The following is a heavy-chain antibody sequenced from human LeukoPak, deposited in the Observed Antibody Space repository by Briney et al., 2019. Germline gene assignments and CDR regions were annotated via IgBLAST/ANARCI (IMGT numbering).Heavy chain of an antibody. CDR3: ASHMVRGAPTVDY. CDR1: GGSISSYY. Sequence: SETLSLTCTVSGGSISSYYWSWIRQPPGKGLEWIGYIYYSGSTYYNPSLKSRVTISVDTSKNQFSLKLSSVTAADTAVYYCASHMVRGAPTVDYWGQGTLVTVSS. D-gene: IGHD3-10*01. J-gene: IGHJ4*02. V-gene: IGHV4-59*08. CDR2: IYYSGST.